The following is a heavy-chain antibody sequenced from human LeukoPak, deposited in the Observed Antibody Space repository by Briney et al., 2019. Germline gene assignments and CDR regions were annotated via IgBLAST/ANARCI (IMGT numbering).Heavy chain of an antibody. CDR3: ATATMVRDVHFDY. J-gene: IGHJ4*02. V-gene: IGHV1-69*13. CDR1: GYTFTSYT. CDR2: IIPIFGSA. Sequence: ASVKVSCKASGYTFTSYTITWVRQAPGQGLEWMGGIIPIFGSANYAQKFQGRVTITADESTSTAYMELSSLRSEDTAVYYCATATMVRDVHFDYWGQGTLVTVSS. D-gene: IGHD3-10*01.